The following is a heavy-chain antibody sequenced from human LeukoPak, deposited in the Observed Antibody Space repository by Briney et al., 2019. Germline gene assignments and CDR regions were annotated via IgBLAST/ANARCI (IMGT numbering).Heavy chain of an antibody. V-gene: IGHV4-61*02. CDR2: IYTSGST. J-gene: IGHJ3*01. CDR3: ARGRLPGGGTYYEGVL. D-gene: IGHD1-26*01. Sequence: PSETLSLTCTVSGGSISSGSYYWSWIRQPAGKGLEWIGRIYTSGSTNYNPSLKSRVTISVDTSKNQFSLKLSSVTAADTAVYYCARGRLPGGGTYYEGVLWGQGTMVTVSS. CDR1: GGSISSGSYY.